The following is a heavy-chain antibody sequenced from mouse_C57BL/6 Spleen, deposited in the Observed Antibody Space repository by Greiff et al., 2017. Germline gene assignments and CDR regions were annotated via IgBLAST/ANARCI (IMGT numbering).Heavy chain of an antibody. V-gene: IGHV1-54*01. J-gene: IGHJ4*01. CDR2: INPGSGGT. Sequence: QVQLQQSGAELVRPGTSVKVSCKASGYAFTNYLIEWVKQRPGQGLEWIGVINPGSGGTNYNEKFKGKATLTADKSSSTAYMQLSSLTSEDSAVYFCATPAAYYSNPYAMDYWGQGTSVTVSS. CDR1: GYAFTNYL. CDR3: ATPAAYYSNPYAMDY. D-gene: IGHD2-5*01.